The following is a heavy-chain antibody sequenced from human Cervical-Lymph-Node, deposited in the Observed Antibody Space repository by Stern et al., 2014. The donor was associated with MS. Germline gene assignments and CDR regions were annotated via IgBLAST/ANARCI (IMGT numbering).Heavy chain of an antibody. Sequence: QVQLVESGPGLVNPSGTLSLTCAVSCSSVTSGHWWILVRQSPWTGLEWIGEIYHTGRTNDNPSLKSRVTISVDKSKNQFSLKLNSVTEADTAVYYCARDPDNRGCFDPGGQGTLVIVSS. V-gene: IGHV4-4*02. CDR2: IYHTGRT. J-gene: IGHJ5*02. CDR3: ARDPDNRGCFDP. CDR1: CSSVTSGHW. D-gene: IGHD1-14*01.